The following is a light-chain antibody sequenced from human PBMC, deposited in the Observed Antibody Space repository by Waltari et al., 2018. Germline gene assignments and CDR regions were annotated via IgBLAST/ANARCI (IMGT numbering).Light chain of an antibody. Sequence: QSALTQPVSVSGSPGKSITSSCTATSSDVGNYNVVYWYQQHPATAAKLMLYEVATRPSGVSNRFSGSKSGNTASLTISVLQAEDEADYYCCSYAASSTWVFGGGTKLTVL. CDR3: CSYAASSTWV. CDR2: EVA. CDR1: SSDVGNYNV. J-gene: IGLJ3*02. V-gene: IGLV2-23*02.